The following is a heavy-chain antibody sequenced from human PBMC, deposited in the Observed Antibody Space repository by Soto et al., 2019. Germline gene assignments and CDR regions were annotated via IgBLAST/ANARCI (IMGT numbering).Heavy chain of an antibody. CDR1: GYTFTSYG. J-gene: IGHJ3*02. V-gene: IGHV1-18*01. Sequence: ASVKVSCKASGYTFTSYGISWVRQAPGQGLERMGWISAYNGNTNYAQKLQGRVTMTTDTSTSTAYMELRSLRSDDTAVYYCVRDRRYIWGSYRFQAFDIWGQGTMVTVSS. D-gene: IGHD3-16*02. CDR2: ISAYNGNT. CDR3: VRDRRYIWGSYRFQAFDI.